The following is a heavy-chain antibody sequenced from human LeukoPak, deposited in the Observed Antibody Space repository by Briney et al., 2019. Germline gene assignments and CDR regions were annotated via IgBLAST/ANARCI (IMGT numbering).Heavy chain of an antibody. CDR3: TTDQTRKYYYDSNPSYGMDV. Sequence: GGSLRLSCAASGFTFSDVWMSWVRQAPGKGLEWVGRIKSKTDGGTTDYAAPVKGRFTISRDDSKNTLYLQMNSLKTEDTAVYYCTTDQTRKYYYDSNPSYGMDVWGQGTTVTVSS. V-gene: IGHV3-15*01. J-gene: IGHJ6*02. CDR2: IKSKTDGGTT. CDR1: GFTFSDVW. D-gene: IGHD3-22*01.